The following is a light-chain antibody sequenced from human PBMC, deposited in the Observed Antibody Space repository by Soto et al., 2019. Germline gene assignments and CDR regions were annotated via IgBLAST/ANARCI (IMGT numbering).Light chain of an antibody. Sequence: DIVMARSSLSLPLTPGEAASISCRSSQSLLHSNGYNYLDWYLQKPGQSPQLLIYLGSNRSSGVPDRFSGRGSGTDFTLKISRVEAEDVGVYYCMQALQTLTFGQGTRLEIK. J-gene: IGKJ5*01. V-gene: IGKV2-28*01. CDR1: QSLLHSNGYNY. CDR2: LGS. CDR3: MQALQTLT.